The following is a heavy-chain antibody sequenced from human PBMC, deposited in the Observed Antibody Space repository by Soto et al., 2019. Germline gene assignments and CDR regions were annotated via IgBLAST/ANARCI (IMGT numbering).Heavy chain of an antibody. J-gene: IGHJ6*02. CDR2: ISYDGSNK. CDR3: ARDRRVYYPFLTGYFQADYYAMDV. CDR1: GFTFSSYA. D-gene: IGHD3-9*01. Sequence: QVQLVESGGGVVQPGRSLRLSCAASGFTFSSYAMHWVRQAPGKGLEWVAVISYDGSNKYYADSVKGRFTISRDNSKNTLYLQMNSLRAEDTAVYYCARDRRVYYPFLTGYFQADYYAMDVWGLGTTVTVSS. V-gene: IGHV3-30-3*01.